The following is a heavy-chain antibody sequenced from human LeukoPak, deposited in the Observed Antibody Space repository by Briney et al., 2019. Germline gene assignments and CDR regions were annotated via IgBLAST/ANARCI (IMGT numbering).Heavy chain of an antibody. CDR3: ARDHYDSSGYHEY. CDR1: GFTVSSNY. J-gene: IGHJ4*02. D-gene: IGHD3-22*01. Sequence: GGSLRLSCAASGFTVSSNYLSWVRQAPGKGLEWVSVIYSGGSTYYADSVKGRFTISRDNSKNTLYLQMNSLRAEDTAVYYCARDHYDSSGYHEYWGQGTLVTVSS. V-gene: IGHV3-66*01. CDR2: IYSGGST.